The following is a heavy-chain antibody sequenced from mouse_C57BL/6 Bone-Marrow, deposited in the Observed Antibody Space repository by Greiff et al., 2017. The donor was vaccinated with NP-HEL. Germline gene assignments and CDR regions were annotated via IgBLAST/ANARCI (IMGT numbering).Heavy chain of an antibody. D-gene: IGHD2-5*01. CDR3: ARSWLYYSNYFDY. Sequence: VQLQESGAELVRPGASVKLSCKASGYTFTDSYINWVKQRPGQGLERIARIYPGSGNTYYNAKFKGKATLTAEKSSSSAYMQLSSLTSDDSAVYFCARSWLYYSNYFDYWGQGTTLTVSS. CDR2: IYPGSGNT. V-gene: IGHV1-76*01. J-gene: IGHJ2*01. CDR1: GYTFTDSY.